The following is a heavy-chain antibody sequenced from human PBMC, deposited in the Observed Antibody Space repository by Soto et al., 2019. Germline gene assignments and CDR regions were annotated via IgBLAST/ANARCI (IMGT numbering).Heavy chain of an antibody. Sequence: QVQLQESGPGLEKASETLSLTCTVSGGSMSGYYWSWIRQPPGKGLEWIGFIYDSGTTNYNPSLKSRGPISINTSKNQFSLKMTSVTAADTAVYYCARVSHIVVVPAARGAFDIWGQGTMITVPS. CDR1: GGSMSGYY. J-gene: IGHJ3*02. CDR3: ARVSHIVVVPAARGAFDI. CDR2: IYDSGTT. V-gene: IGHV4-59*01. D-gene: IGHD2-21*02.